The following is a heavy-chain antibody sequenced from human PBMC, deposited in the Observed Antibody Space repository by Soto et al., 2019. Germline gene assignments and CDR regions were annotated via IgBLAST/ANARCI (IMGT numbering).Heavy chain of an antibody. CDR1: GFTFSSFG. CDR2: ISYDGSNK. V-gene: IGHV3-30*18. CDR3: AKGRDSFGY. J-gene: IGHJ4*02. Sequence: GGSLRLSCAASGFTFSSFGMHWVRQAPGKGLEWVAVISYDGSNKYYADSVKGRFTISRDNSKNTLYLQMNSLRAEDTAVYYCAKGRDSFGYWGQGTLVTVSS.